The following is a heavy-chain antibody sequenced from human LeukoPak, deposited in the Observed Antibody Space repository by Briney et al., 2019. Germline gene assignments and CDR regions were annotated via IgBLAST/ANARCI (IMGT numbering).Heavy chain of an antibody. V-gene: IGHV1-69*04. CDR2: IIPILGIA. Sequence: GASVKVSCKASGGTFSSYAISWVRQAPGQGLEWMGRIIPILGIANYAQKFQGRVTITADKSTSTAYMELSSLRSEDTAVYYCARGGYYDSSGYYPPGYWGQGTLVTVSS. CDR1: GGTFSSYA. CDR3: ARGGYYDSSGYYPPGY. J-gene: IGHJ4*02. D-gene: IGHD3-22*01.